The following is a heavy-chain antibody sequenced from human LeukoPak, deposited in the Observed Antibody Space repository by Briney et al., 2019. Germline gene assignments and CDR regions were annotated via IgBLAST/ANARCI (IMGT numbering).Heavy chain of an antibody. Sequence: SETLSLTCTVSGGSLSTYYWSWIRQPPGKGLEWIGYIFYSGSTSYNPSLRSRVTISVDTSKNHFSLKVSSVNAADTAVYYCARTDYSDPPGYYYMDVWGKGTTVTVSS. CDR3: ARTDYSDPPGYYYMDV. CDR1: GGSLSTYY. D-gene: IGHD4-17*01. J-gene: IGHJ6*03. CDR2: IFYSGST. V-gene: IGHV4-59*08.